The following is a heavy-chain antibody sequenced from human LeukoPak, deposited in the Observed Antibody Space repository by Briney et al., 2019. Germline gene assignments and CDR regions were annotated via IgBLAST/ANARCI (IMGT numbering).Heavy chain of an antibody. Sequence: GGSLRLSCAASGFTFNTYSMNWVRQASGKGLEWVSSISDNSNYIYYSDSVEGRFTISRDNSKNTLYVQLNSLRAEDTAVYYCAKVYSHGFDIWGQGTMVTVSS. CDR2: ISDNSNYI. V-gene: IGHV3-21*04. CDR3: AKVYSHGFDI. J-gene: IGHJ3*02. CDR1: GFTFNTYS. D-gene: IGHD2-21*01.